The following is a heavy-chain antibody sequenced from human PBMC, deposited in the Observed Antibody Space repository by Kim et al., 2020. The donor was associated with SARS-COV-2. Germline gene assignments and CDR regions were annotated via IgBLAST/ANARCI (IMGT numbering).Heavy chain of an antibody. CDR2: ISWNSGSI. J-gene: IGHJ5*02. Sequence: GGSLRLSCAASGFTFDDYAMHWVRQAPGKGLEWVSGISWNSGSIGYADSVKGRFTISRDNAKNSLYLQMNSLRAEDTALYYCAKGFGVSGYDSDNWFDPWGQGTLVTVSS. D-gene: IGHD5-12*01. CDR1: GFTFDDYA. CDR3: AKGFGVSGYDSDNWFDP. V-gene: IGHV3-9*01.